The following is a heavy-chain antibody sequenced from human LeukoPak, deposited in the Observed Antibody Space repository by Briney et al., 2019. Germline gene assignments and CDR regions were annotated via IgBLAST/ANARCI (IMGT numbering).Heavy chain of an antibody. Sequence: SVKVSCKASGGTFSSYAISWVRQAPGQGLEWMGGIIPIFGTANYAQKFQGRVTITADKPTSTAYMELSSLRSEDTAVYYCATLQSASGTTPRPYWGQGTLATVSS. CDR2: IIPIFGTA. J-gene: IGHJ4*02. CDR3: ATLQSASGTTPRPY. CDR1: GGTFSSYA. D-gene: IGHD4-11*01. V-gene: IGHV1-69*06.